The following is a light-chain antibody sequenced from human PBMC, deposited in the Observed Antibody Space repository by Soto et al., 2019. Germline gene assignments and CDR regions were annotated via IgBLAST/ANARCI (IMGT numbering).Light chain of an antibody. V-gene: IGLV1-44*01. J-gene: IGLJ2*01. CDR1: SSNIGSNT. Sequence: QSVLTQPPSASGTPGQRVTISCSGSSSNIGSNTVNWYQQLPGTAPKLLIYYNNQRPSGVPDRFSGSKSGTSASLAISGLQSKDEADYYCAAWDDRLNGPVFGGGTKVTVL. CDR3: AAWDDRLNGPV. CDR2: YNN.